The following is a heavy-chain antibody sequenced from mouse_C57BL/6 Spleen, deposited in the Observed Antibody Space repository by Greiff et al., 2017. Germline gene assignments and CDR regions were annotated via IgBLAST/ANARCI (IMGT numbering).Heavy chain of an antibody. Sequence: VQLQQPGAELVKPGASVKLSCKASGYTFTSSWMQWVKQRPGQGLEWIGEIDPSDSYTNYNQKFKGKATLTVDTSSSTAYMQLSSLTSEDAAVYYCARRGGDYAMDYWGQGTSVTVSS. V-gene: IGHV1-50*01. CDR3: ARRGGDYAMDY. J-gene: IGHJ4*01. CDR1: GYTFTSSW. CDR2: IDPSDSYT.